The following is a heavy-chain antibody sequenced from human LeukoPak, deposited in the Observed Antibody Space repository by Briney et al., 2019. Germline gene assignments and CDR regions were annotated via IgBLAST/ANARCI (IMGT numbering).Heavy chain of an antibody. J-gene: IGHJ4*02. D-gene: IGHD6-13*01. Sequence: SETLSLTCAVYGGSFSGYYWSWIRQPPGKGLERIGEINHSGSTNYNPSLKSRVTISVDTSKNQFSLKLSSVTAADTAVYYCARVRAAAGSCDYWGQGTLVTVSS. CDR2: INHSGST. V-gene: IGHV4-34*01. CDR3: ARVRAAAGSCDY. CDR1: GGSFSGYY.